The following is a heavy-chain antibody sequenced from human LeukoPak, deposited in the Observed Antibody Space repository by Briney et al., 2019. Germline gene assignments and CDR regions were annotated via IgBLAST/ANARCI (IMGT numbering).Heavy chain of an antibody. CDR1: GGSISSYY. Sequence: SETLSLTCTVSGGSISSYYWSWIRQPPGKGLEWIGYIYYSGSINYNPSLKSRVTISVDTSKNQFSLKLSSVTAADTAVYYCARGIVGATHFDYWGQGTLVTVSS. CDR2: IYYSGSI. V-gene: IGHV4-59*01. CDR3: ARGIVGATHFDY. D-gene: IGHD1-26*01. J-gene: IGHJ4*02.